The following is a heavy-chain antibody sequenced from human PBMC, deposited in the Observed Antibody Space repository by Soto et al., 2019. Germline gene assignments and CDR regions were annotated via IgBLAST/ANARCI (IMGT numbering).Heavy chain of an antibody. CDR3: ARDLGAVTTLGFQN. CDR2: ITSSSYI. D-gene: IGHD4-17*01. CDR1: GFTFSNYG. J-gene: IGHJ1*01. Sequence: EVQLVESGGGLVKPWGSLRLSCAASGFTFSNYGMNWVRQAPGKGLEWVSFITSSSYIFYADSVKGRFTISRDNAKNALYLQMNSLRAEDTAVYYCARDLGAVTTLGFQNWGQGTLVTVSS. V-gene: IGHV3-21*01.